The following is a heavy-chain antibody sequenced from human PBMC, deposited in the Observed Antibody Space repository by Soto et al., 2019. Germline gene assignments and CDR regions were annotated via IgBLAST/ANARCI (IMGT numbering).Heavy chain of an antibody. CDR1: GGSISSYY. V-gene: IGHV4-59*08. J-gene: IGHJ4*02. D-gene: IGHD3-22*01. Sequence: PSETLSLTCTVSGGSISSYYWSWIRQPPGKGLEWIGYIYYSGSTNYNPSLKSRVTISVDTSKNQFSLKLSSVTAADTAVYYCARVWGDSSVFSPPYFDYGGEETLVTFPS. CDR3: ARVWGDSSVFSPPYFDY. CDR2: IYYSGST.